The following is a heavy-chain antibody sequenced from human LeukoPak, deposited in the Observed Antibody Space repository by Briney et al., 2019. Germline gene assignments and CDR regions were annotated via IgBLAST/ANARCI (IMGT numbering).Heavy chain of an antibody. CDR3: ARWYGGDAFDI. D-gene: IGHD6-13*01. CDR1: GSTFTTYW. CDR2: IYPGDSDT. Sequence: LGESLEISFKASGSTFTTYWIGWVRQLPGKGLEGMDIIYPGDSDTRYSPSFQGQVTISADKSISTAYLQWSSLKASDTAMYYCARWYGGDAFDIWGQGTMVTVSS. J-gene: IGHJ3*02. V-gene: IGHV5-51*01.